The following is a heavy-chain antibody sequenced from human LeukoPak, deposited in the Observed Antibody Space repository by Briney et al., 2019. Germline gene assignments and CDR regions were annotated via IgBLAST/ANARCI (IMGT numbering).Heavy chain of an antibody. Sequence: SGGSLRLSCAASGFTFSSYTMNWVRQAPGKGLEWVSSISSSSTYIYYADSVRGRFTISRDNAKNSLYLQMNSLRAEDTAVYYCAKTRGSGSYYGLHAFDIWGQGTMVTVSS. V-gene: IGHV3-21*04. J-gene: IGHJ3*02. CDR3: AKTRGSGSYYGLHAFDI. CDR1: GFTFSSYT. CDR2: ISSSSTYI. D-gene: IGHD1-26*01.